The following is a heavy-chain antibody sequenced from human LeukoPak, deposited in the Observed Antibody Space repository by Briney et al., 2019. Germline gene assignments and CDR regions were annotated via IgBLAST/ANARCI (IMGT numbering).Heavy chain of an antibody. V-gene: IGHV3-9*01. CDR1: GFTFDDYA. D-gene: IGHD3-9*01. Sequence: GGSLRLSCAASGFTFDDYAMHWVRQAPGKGLEWVSGISWNSGSIGYADSVKGRFTISRDNAKNSLYLQMNSLRAEDTALYYCAKDVLRYFDWLLNWGQGTLVTVSS. J-gene: IGHJ4*02. CDR3: AKDVLRYFDWLLN. CDR2: ISWNSGSI.